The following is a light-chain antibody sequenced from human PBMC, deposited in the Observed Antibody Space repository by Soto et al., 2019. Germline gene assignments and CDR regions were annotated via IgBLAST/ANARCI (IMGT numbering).Light chain of an antibody. CDR3: SSYTSGSALYV. J-gene: IGLJ1*01. V-gene: IGLV2-14*01. CDR1: SRDVGGYNS. Sequence: QSVVTQPASVSGSPGQSITISCTGTSRDVGGYNSLSWYQQHPGKAPNLMIYEVTNRPSGVSNRFSGSKSGNTASLTISGLQAEDEADYYCSSYTSGSALYVFGTGTKVTAL. CDR2: EVT.